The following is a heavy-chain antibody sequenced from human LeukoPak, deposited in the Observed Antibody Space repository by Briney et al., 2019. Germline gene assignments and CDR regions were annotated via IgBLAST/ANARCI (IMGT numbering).Heavy chain of an antibody. D-gene: IGHD1-26*01. CDR2: INSDGTST. J-gene: IGHJ4*02. Sequence: GGSLRLSCAASGFTFTSYWMHWVRQAPGKGLVWVSRINSDGTSTNYADSVKGRFTISRDNAKNMLYLQMNSLRVDDTAVYYCVRGAPFDYWGQGTLVTVSS. CDR3: VRGAPFDY. V-gene: IGHV3-74*01. CDR1: GFTFTSYW.